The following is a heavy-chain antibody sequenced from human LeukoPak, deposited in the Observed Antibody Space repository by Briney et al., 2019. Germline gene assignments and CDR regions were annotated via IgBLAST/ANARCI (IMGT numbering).Heavy chain of an antibody. CDR2: INPNRGGT. CDR3: ARGAYGAI. J-gene: IGHJ3*02. V-gene: IGHV1-2*02. D-gene: IGHD1-26*01. CDR1: GYTFTGYY. Sequence: ASVKVSCKASGYTFTGYYMHWVRQAPGQGLEWMGWINPNRGGTNYAQKFQGGVTIARDTSISTAHMALRRLTSEDTAVYYCARGAYGAIWGPGTMVTVSS.